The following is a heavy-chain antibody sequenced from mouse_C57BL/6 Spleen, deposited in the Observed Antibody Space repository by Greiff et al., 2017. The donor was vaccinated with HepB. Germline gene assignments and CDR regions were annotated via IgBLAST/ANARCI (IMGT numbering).Heavy chain of an antibody. CDR3: ARKGTGNWYFDV. CDR2: INYDGSST. J-gene: IGHJ1*03. CDR1: GFTFSDYY. D-gene: IGHD4-1*01. V-gene: IGHV5-16*01. Sequence: EVQWVESEGGLVQPGSSMKLSCTASGFTFSDYYMAWVRQVPEKGLEWVANINYDGSSTYYLDSLKSRFIISRDNAKNILYLQMSSLKSEDTATYYCARKGTGNWYFDVWGTGTTVTVSS.